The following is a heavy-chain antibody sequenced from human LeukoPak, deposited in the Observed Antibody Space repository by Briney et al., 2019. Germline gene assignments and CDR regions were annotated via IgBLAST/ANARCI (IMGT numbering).Heavy chain of an antibody. D-gene: IGHD1-26*01. J-gene: IGHJ4*02. CDR3: ARVVGATYFDY. Sequence: SETLSLTCTVSGGSISSYYWSWIRQPPGKGLEWIGYIYYSGSTYYNPSLKSRVTISVDTSKNQFSLKLSSVTAADTAVYYCARVVGATYFDYWGQGTLVTVSS. CDR1: GGSISSYY. V-gene: IGHV4-59*12. CDR2: IYYSGST.